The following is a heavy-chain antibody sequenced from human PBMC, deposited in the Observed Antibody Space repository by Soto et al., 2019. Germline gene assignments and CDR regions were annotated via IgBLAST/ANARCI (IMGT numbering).Heavy chain of an antibody. CDR1: GGTFSSYA. Sequence: GASVKVSCKASGGTFSSYAISWVRQAPGQGLEWMGGIIPIFGTANYAQKFQGRVTITADESTSTAYMELSSLRSEDTAVYYCARDVEMWTAYFHYSGPGTMLAVYS. V-gene: IGHV1-69*13. D-gene: IGHD5-18*01. CDR3: ARDVEMWTAYFHY. J-gene: IGHJ4*02. CDR2: IIPIFGTA.